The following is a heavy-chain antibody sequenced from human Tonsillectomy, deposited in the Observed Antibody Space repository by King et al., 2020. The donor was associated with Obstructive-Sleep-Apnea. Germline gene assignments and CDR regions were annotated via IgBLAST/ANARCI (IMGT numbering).Heavy chain of an antibody. CDR1: GGSISSSSYY. CDR3: AREGAGYYDEKPFDP. D-gene: IGHD1-26*01. V-gene: IGHV4-39*07. CDR2: IYYSGST. J-gene: IGHJ5*02. Sequence: LQLQESGPGLVKPSETLSLTCTVSGGSISSSSYYWGWIRQPPGKGLEWIGSIYYSGSTYYNPSLKSRVTISLDTSKNQFSLKLTSVTAADTAVYYCAREGAGYYDEKPFDPWGQGTLVTVSS.